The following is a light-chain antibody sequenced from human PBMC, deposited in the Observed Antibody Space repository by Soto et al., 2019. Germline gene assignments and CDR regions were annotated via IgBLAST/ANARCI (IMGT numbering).Light chain of an antibody. J-gene: IGLJ3*02. Sequence: QSALTQPASVSGSPGQSITISCTGTSSDVGSYNLVSWYQQHPGKAPKLMLYEGSKWPSGVSNRFSGSKSGNTASLTISGLQPEDESDYYCCSYAGAYTWVFGGGTKLTVL. CDR1: SSDVGSYNL. CDR2: EGS. V-gene: IGLV2-23*01. CDR3: CSYAGAYTWV.